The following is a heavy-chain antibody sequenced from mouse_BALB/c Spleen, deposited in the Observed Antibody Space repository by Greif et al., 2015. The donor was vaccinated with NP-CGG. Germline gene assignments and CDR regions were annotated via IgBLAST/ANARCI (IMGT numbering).Heavy chain of an antibody. CDR3: ARDRWPGPYSGAMDY. CDR2: ISDGGSYT. J-gene: IGHJ4*01. Sequence: EVKLVESGGGLVKPGGSLKLSCAASGFTFSDYYMYWVRQTPEKRLEWVATISDGGSYTYYPDSVKGRFTISRDNAKNNLYLQMSSLKSEDTAMYYCARDRWPGPYSGAMDYWGQGTSVTVSS. CDR1: GFTFSDYY. V-gene: IGHV5-4*02. D-gene: IGHD2-12*01.